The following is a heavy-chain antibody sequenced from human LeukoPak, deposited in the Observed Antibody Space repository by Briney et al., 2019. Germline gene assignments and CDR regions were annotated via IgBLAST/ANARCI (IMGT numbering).Heavy chain of an antibody. CDR1: GFTFSSYG. J-gene: IGHJ4*02. CDR2: ISYDGSNK. CDR3: VILSYTPTPFDY. D-gene: IGHD1-1*01. V-gene: IGHV3-30*03. Sequence: PGRSLRLSCAASGFTFSSYGMHWVRQAPGMGLEWVAVISYDGSNKYYADSVKGRFTISRDNSKNTLYLQMNSLRAEDTAVYYGVILSYTPTPFDYWGQGTLVTVSS.